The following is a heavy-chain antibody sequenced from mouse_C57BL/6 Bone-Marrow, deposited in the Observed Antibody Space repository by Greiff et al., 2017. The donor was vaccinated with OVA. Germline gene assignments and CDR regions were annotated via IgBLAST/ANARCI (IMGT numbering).Heavy chain of an antibody. V-gene: IGHV1-82*01. Sequence: VQLVESGPELVKPGASVKISCKASGYAFSSSWMNWVKQRPGKGLEWIGRIYPGDGDTNYNGKFKGKATLTADKSSSTAYMQLSSLTSEDSAVYFCARCLYYGSSPFDYWGQGTTLTVSS. D-gene: IGHD1-1*01. CDR2: IYPGDGDT. CDR1: GYAFSSSW. CDR3: ARCLYYGSSPFDY. J-gene: IGHJ2*01.